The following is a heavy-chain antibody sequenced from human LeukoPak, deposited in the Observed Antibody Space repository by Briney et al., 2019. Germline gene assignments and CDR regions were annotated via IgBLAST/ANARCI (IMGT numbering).Heavy chain of an antibody. J-gene: IGHJ4*02. CDR1: GYTFTSYG. D-gene: IGHD3-10*01. CDR3: ARDTAWDYGSGSYYNPFDY. CDR2: ISAYNGNT. V-gene: IGHV1-18*01. Sequence: GASVKVSCKASGYTFTSYGISWVRQAPGQGLEWMGWISAYNGNTNYAQKLEGRVTMTTDTSTSTAYMELRSLRSDDTAVYYCARDTAWDYGSGSYYNPFDYWGQGTLVTVSS.